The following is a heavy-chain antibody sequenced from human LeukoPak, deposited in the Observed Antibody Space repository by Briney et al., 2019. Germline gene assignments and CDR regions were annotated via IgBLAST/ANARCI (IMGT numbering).Heavy chain of an antibody. D-gene: IGHD3-22*01. V-gene: IGHV3-7*01. CDR3: AKGGASTYYYDSSGYDY. CDR1: GFTFSSYW. J-gene: IGHJ4*02. CDR2: IKQDGSDK. Sequence: GGSLRFSCVASGFTFSSYWMSWVRQAPGKGLEWVANIKQDGSDKYYVDSVKGRFTISRDNAKNSLYLQMNSLGAEDTAVYYCAKGGASTYYYDSSGYDYWGQGTLVTVSS.